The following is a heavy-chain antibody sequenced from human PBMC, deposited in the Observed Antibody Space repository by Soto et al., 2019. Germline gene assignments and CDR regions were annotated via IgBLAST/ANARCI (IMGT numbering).Heavy chain of an antibody. J-gene: IGHJ4*02. V-gene: IGHV3-74*01. CDR1: GFTFSSYW. CDR2: INSDGSST. D-gene: IGHD3-10*01. Sequence: EVQLVESGGGLVQPGGSLRLSCAASGFTFSSYWMHWVRQAPGKGLVWVSRINSDGSSTSYADSVKGRFTISRDNAKNTLYLQMNRLRAEDTAVYYCARVPWFGEHFDYWGQGTLVTVSS. CDR3: ARVPWFGEHFDY.